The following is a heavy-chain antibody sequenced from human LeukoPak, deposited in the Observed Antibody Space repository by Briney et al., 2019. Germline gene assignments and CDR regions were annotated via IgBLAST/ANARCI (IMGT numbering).Heavy chain of an antibody. V-gene: IGHV2-5*04. CDR2: IYWNDDE. Sequence: SGPTLVNPTQTLTLTCTFSGFSLSTREVGVGWLRQDPGKALEWLALIYWNDDEYYSPSLKTSLTIIKDTSKNQVVPKMTNMDAVDRGTYYCARGRGSARSSLFDYSGQGTLVTVSS. CDR1: GFSLSTREVG. CDR3: ARGRGSARSSLFDY. J-gene: IGHJ4*02. D-gene: IGHD3-3*01.